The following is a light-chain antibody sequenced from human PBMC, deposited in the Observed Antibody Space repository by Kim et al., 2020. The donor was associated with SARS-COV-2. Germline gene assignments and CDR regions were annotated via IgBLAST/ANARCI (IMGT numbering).Light chain of an antibody. CDR3: QAWDSSTAV. CDR2: QDS. CDR1: QWGDKY. V-gene: IGLV3-1*01. Sequence: GSPGRSARITCSGVQWGDKYASWYQQKPRKSPVLVIYQDSKRPSGFPERFSCSNSGNTATLTISGTQAMDEADYYCQAWDSSTAVFGGGTQLTVL. J-gene: IGLJ3*02.